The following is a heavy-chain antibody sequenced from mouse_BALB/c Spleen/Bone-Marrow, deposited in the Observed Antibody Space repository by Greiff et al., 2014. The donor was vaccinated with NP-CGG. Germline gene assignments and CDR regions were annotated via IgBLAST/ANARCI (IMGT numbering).Heavy chain of an antibody. D-gene: IGHD1-1*01. J-gene: IGHJ3*01. CDR3: ARDYYGVSYGFAY. V-gene: IGHV1-18*01. CDR2: INPYNGGT. Sequence: EVKLQESGPELVKPGASMKISCKASGYSFTGYTMNWVKQSHGKNLEWIGLINPYNGGTSYNQKFKGKATLTVDKSSSTAYMELLSLTSEDSAVYYCARDYYGVSYGFAYWGQGTLVTVSA. CDR1: GYSFTGYT.